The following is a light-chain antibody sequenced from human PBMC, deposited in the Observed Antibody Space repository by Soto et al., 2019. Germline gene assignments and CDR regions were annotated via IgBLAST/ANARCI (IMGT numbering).Light chain of an antibody. V-gene: IGLV1-40*01. Sequence: QSVLTQSPSVSGAPGQRGTISCTGSSSNIGAGYDVHWYQQLPGTAPKLLIYNNNNRPSGVPDRFSGSKSGTSASLAITGLQAEDEADYYCQSYDSSLSGYVFGTGTKLTVL. CDR1: SSNIGAGYD. CDR3: QSYDSSLSGYV. CDR2: NNN. J-gene: IGLJ1*01.